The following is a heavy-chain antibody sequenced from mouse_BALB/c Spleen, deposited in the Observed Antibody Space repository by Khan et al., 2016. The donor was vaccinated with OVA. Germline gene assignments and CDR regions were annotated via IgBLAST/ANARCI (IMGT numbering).Heavy chain of an antibody. Sequence: QIQLVQSGPELKKPGETVKISCKASGYTFTNYGMNWVKQAPGKGLKWVGWLNTNTGEPTYADDFKGRFAFSLETSAVTAYLQINNLKNEDMATYFCARSRGVILYGWYFDVWGAGTTVTVAS. CDR1: GYTFTNYG. CDR3: ARSRGVILYGWYFDV. V-gene: IGHV9-1*02. CDR2: LNTNTGEP. D-gene: IGHD1-1*01. J-gene: IGHJ1*01.